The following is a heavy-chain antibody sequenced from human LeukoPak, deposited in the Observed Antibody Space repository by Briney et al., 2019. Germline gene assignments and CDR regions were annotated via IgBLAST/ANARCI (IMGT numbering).Heavy chain of an antibody. CDR1: GYTFTSYD. Sequence: GASVKVSCKASGYTFTSYDINWVRQATGQGLEWMGWMNPNSGNTGYAQKFQGRVTITRNTSISTAYMELSSLRSEDTAVYYCARIIPAAAMGDWFDPWGQGTLVTVSS. CDR3: ARIIPAAAMGDWFDP. CDR2: MNPNSGNT. D-gene: IGHD2-2*01. V-gene: IGHV1-8*03. J-gene: IGHJ5*02.